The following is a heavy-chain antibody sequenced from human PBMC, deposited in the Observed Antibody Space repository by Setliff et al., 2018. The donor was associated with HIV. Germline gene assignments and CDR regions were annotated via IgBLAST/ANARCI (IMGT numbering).Heavy chain of an antibody. Sequence: PSETLSLTCGVSGGSLSGSYWSWIRQSPEKGLERIGKVNHSGSTNYHPSLKSRVTISVDTSKNQFFLKLSSVAAADTAVYYCARDVSGSPFDYWGQGTLVTVSS. CDR3: ARDVSGSPFDY. D-gene: IGHD1-26*01. V-gene: IGHV4-34*01. J-gene: IGHJ4*02. CDR1: GGSLSGSY. CDR2: VNHSGST.